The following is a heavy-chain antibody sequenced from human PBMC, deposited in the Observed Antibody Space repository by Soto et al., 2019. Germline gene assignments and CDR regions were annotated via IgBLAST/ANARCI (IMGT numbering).Heavy chain of an antibody. CDR1: GYSISSGGYY. CDR2: IFHNGGT. CDR3: ARLDGYNSFDF. J-gene: IGHJ4*02. V-gene: IGHV4-30-2*01. Sequence: QIHLQESGSGLVKPSQTLSLTCAVSGYSISSGGYYWSWIRQPQGRGLEWIGYIFHNGGTYYNPSLESRVTISLDRSKNQFSLKVSAVTAADTALYCCARLDGYNSFDFWGQGTLVTVSS. D-gene: IGHD5-12*01.